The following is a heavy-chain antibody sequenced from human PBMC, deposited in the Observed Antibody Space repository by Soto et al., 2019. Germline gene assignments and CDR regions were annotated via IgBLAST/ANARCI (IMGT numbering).Heavy chain of an antibody. CDR3: ARTTYYVSSGFATDAFDI. CDR2: IDPSDSYT. Sequence: GESLKISCKGSGYSFTSYWISWVRQMPGKGLEWMGRIDPSDSYTNYSPSFQGHVTISADKSISTAYLQWSSLKASDTAMYYCARTTYYVSSGFATDAFDIWGQGTMVTGSS. J-gene: IGHJ3*02. V-gene: IGHV5-10-1*01. CDR1: GYSFTSYW. D-gene: IGHD3-22*01.